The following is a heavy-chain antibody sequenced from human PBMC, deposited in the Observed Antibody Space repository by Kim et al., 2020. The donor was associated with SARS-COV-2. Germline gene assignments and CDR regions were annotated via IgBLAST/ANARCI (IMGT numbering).Heavy chain of an antibody. D-gene: IGHD3-9*01. J-gene: IGHJ6*02. CDR3: AREVLRYFDWFHYGMDV. Sequence: GGSLRLSCAASGFTFSSYGMHWVRQAPGKGLEWVAVIWYDGSNKYYADSVKGRFTISRDNSKNTLYLQMNSLRAEDTAAYYCAREVLRYFDWFHYGMDVWGQGTTVTVYS. CDR1: GFTFSSYG. CDR2: IWYDGSNK. V-gene: IGHV3-33*01.